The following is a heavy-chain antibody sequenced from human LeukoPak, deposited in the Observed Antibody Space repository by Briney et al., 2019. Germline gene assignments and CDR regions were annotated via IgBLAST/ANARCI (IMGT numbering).Heavy chain of an antibody. D-gene: IGHD6-13*01. CDR2: ISGSGGST. CDR1: GFTFVSYA. V-gene: IGHV3-23*01. J-gene: IGHJ3*02. Sequence: PGGSLRLSCAASGFTFVSYAMSWVRQAPGKGLEWVSAISGSGGSTYYADSVKGRFTISRDNSKNTLYLQMNSLRAEDTAVYYCAKDRDGRSWTGDAFDIWGQGTMVTVSS. CDR3: AKDRDGRSWTGDAFDI.